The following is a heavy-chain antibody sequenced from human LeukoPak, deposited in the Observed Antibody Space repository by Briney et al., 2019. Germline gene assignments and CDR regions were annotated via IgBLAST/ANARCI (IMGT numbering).Heavy chain of an antibody. CDR3: ARGLRYFDWLSLPPDY. CDR2: INPNSGGT. Sequence: ASVKVSCKASGYTFTGYYMHWVREAPRQGLEWMGWINPNSGGTNYAQKFQGRVTMTRDTSISTAYMELSRLRSDDTAVYYCARGLRYFDWLSLPPDYWGQGTLVTVSS. V-gene: IGHV1-2*02. J-gene: IGHJ4*02. D-gene: IGHD3-9*01. CDR1: GYTFTGYY.